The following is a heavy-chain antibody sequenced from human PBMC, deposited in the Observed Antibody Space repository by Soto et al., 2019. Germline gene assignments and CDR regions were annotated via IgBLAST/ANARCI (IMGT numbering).Heavy chain of an antibody. CDR1: GGSISGHY. J-gene: IGHJ5*02. CDR2: ISYSGST. CDR3: ARDVGLQHDTGYYDFWSGKNNRFDP. D-gene: IGHD3-3*01. Sequence: PSETLSLTCTVSGGSISGHYWSWIRQPPGKGLQYIGYISYSGSTNYNPSLKSRVTISVDTSNNQFSLRLCSVTAADTAVYYCARDVGLQHDTGYYDFWSGKNNRFDPWGQGILVTVYS. V-gene: IGHV4-59*11.